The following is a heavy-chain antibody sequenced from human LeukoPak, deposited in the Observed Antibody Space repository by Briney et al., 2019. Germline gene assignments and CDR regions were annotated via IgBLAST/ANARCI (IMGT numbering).Heavy chain of an antibody. V-gene: IGHV3-23*01. D-gene: IGHD3-22*01. Sequence: PGGSLRLSCVASGFTFTSNAMNWVRQAPGKGLEWVSSISGSAGSTYYADSVKGRFTISRDNSKNTLYLQMNSLRAEDTAVYYCAKDSSADDSSGYSYYFDYWGQGTLVTVSS. J-gene: IGHJ4*02. CDR3: AKDSSADDSSGYSYYFDY. CDR2: ISGSAGST. CDR1: GFTFTSNA.